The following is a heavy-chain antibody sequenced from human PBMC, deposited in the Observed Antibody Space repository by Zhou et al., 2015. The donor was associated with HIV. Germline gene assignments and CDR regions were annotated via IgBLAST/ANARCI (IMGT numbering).Heavy chain of an antibody. CDR3: ASPLSSYSSASYFDF. J-gene: IGHJ4*02. CDR2: IIPPFNIA. CDR1: GDSFSTYA. D-gene: IGHD3-22*01. V-gene: IGHV1-69*05. Sequence: QVQLVQSGTEVKKPGSSVKVSCKASGDSFSTYAINWVRQAPGQGLEWMGGIIPPFNIANYAQKFQGRVTITPDESTSTVYMDLNSLRSEDTAVYYCASPLSSYSSASYFDFWGQGTLVTVSS.